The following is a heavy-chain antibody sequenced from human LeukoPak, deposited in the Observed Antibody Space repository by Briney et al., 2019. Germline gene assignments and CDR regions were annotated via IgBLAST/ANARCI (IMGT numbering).Heavy chain of an antibody. CDR2: ISAYNGNT. CDR1: GYTFTSCG. Sequence: ASVKVSCKASGYTFTSCGISWVRQAPGQGLEWMGWISAYNGNTNYAQKLQGRVTMTTDTSTSTAYMELRSLRSDDTAVYYCASGKRVYYDSSGYVYHYYYMDVWGKGTTVTVSS. V-gene: IGHV1-18*01. CDR3: ASGKRVYYDSSGYVYHYYYMDV. D-gene: IGHD3-22*01. J-gene: IGHJ6*03.